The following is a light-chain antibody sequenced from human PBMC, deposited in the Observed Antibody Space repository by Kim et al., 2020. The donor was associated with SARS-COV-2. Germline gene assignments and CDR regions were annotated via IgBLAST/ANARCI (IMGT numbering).Light chain of an antibody. Sequence: SVGDRVTITCRASQSVSAWLAWYQQQPGKAPNLLIYTASSLESGVPSRFSASGSETEFTLTISSLQPDDFATYYCLQYNAYSPWTFGQGTKVDIK. CDR3: LQYNAYSPWT. V-gene: IGKV1-5*03. CDR1: QSVSAW. CDR2: TAS. J-gene: IGKJ1*01.